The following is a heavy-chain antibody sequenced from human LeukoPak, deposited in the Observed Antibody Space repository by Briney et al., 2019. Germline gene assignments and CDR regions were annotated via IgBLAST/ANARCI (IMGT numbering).Heavy chain of an antibody. CDR3: AKDLGKVIAAAGTSGFDS. D-gene: IGHD6-13*01. CDR2: INWDGGST. CDR1: GFNFDDYT. J-gene: IGHJ4*01. Sequence: PGGSLRLSCAASGFNFDDYTMHWVRQIPGKSLEWVSLINWDGGSTFYADSVKGRFTISRDTRKNFLYLQMISLGTEDTALYYCAKDLGKVIAAAGTSGFDSWGRGTLVTVSS. V-gene: IGHV3-43*01.